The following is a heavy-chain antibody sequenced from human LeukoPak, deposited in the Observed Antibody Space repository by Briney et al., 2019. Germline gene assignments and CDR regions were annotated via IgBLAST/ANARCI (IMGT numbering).Heavy chain of an antibody. D-gene: IGHD5-24*01. J-gene: IGHJ4*02. CDR2: ISWNSGSI. CDR3: AKDIRRDGYNPTFDY. Sequence: QSGRSLRLSCAASGFTFYDYAMHWVRQAPGKGLEWVSGISWNSGSIGYADSVKGRFTISRDNAKNSLYLQMNSLRAEDTALYYCAKDIRRDGYNPTFDYWGQGTLVTVSS. CDR1: GFTFYDYA. V-gene: IGHV3-9*01.